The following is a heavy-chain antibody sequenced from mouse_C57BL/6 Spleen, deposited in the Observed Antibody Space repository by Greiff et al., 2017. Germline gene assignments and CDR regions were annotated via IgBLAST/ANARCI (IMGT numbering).Heavy chain of an antibody. CDR3: ASQGTYYGSDYFDY. CDR1: GYTFTSYG. V-gene: IGHV1-81*01. CDR2: IYPRSGNT. Sequence: VQRVESGAELARPGASVKLSCKASGYTFTSYGISWVKQRTGQGLEWIGEIYPRSGNTYYNEKFKGKATLTADKSSSTAYMELRSLTSEDSAVYFCASQGTYYGSDYFDYWGQGTTLTVSS. J-gene: IGHJ2*01. D-gene: IGHD1-1*01.